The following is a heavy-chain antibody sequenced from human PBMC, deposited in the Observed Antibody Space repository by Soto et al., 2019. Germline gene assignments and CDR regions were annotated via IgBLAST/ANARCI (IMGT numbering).Heavy chain of an antibody. CDR3: AKLMVVVAAIPYYDSSGYIIEEKDDAFDI. CDR1: GFTFSSYA. CDR2: ISGSGGST. Sequence: GGSLRLSCAASGFTFSSYAMSWVRQAPGKGLEWVSAISGSGGSTYYADSVKGRFTISRDNSKNTLYLQMNSLRAEDTAVYYCAKLMVVVAAIPYYDSSGYIIEEKDDAFDIWGQGTMVTVSS. J-gene: IGHJ3*02. V-gene: IGHV3-23*01. D-gene: IGHD3-22*01.